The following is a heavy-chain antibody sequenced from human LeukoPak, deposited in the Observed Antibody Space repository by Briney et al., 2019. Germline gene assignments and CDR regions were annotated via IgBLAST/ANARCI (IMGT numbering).Heavy chain of an antibody. CDR1: GFTFSSYE. CDR3: ARELHSSGYYYGFDY. V-gene: IGHV3-48*03. D-gene: IGHD3-22*01. CDR2: ISSSGSTI. J-gene: IGHJ4*02. Sequence: PGGSLRLSCAASGFTFSSYEMNWVRQAPGKGLEWVSYISSSGSTIYYADSVKGRFTISRDNAKNSLYLQMNSLRAEDTAVYYCARELHSSGYYYGFDYWGQGTLVTVSS.